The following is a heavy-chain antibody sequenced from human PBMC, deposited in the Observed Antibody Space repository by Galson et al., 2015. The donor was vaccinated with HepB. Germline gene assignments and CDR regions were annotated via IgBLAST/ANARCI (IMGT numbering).Heavy chain of an antibody. V-gene: IGHV1-46*03. Sequence: SVKVSCKASGYSLTRYSIHWVRQAPGQGLEWMGIINCSGGSTSYAQKFQGRVTMTRDTSTSTVYMELSSLRSEDTAVYYCAKVMRAGTTRAGFDIWGQGTVVSVSS. CDR2: INCSGGST. CDR1: GYSLTRYS. CDR3: AKVMRAGTTRAGFDI. D-gene: IGHD1-1*01. J-gene: IGHJ3*02.